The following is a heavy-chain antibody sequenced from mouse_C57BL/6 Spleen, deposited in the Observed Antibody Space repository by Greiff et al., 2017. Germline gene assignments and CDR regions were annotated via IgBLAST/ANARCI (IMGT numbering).Heavy chain of an antibody. Sequence: EVQRVESEGGLVQPGSSMKLSCTASGFTFSDYYMAWVRQVPEKGLEWVANINYDGSSTYYLDSLKSRFIISRDNAKNILYLQMSSLKSEDTATYYCARPGRGYYAMDYWGQGTSVTVSS. CDR1: GFTFSDYY. V-gene: IGHV5-16*01. CDR3: ARPGRGYYAMDY. D-gene: IGHD3-3*01. J-gene: IGHJ4*01. CDR2: INYDGSST.